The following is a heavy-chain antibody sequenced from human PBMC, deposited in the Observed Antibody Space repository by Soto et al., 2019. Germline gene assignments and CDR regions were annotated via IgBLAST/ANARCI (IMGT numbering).Heavy chain of an antibody. Sequence: SETLSLTCTVSGGSISSYYWSWIRQPPGKGLEWIGYIYYSGSTNYNPSLKSRVTISVDTSKNQFSLKLSSVTAEDTAVYYCAKDDGGFDYWGQGTLVTVSS. D-gene: IGHD2-15*01. CDR2: IYYSGST. CDR3: AKDDGGFDY. V-gene: IGHV4-59*01. CDR1: GGSISSYY. J-gene: IGHJ4*02.